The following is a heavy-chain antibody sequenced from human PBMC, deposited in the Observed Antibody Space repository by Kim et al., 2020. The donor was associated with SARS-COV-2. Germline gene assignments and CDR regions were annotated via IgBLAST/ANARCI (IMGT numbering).Heavy chain of an antibody. CDR2: IYYSGST. D-gene: IGHD2-21*02. Sequence: SETLSLTCTVSGGSISSGGYYWSWIRQHPGKGLEWIGYIYYSGSTYYNPSLKSRVTISVDTSKNQFSLKLSSVTAADTAVYYCARVGYHGGNSSLVGWYFDLWGRGTLVTVSS. V-gene: IGHV4-31*03. CDR1: GGSISSGGYY. CDR3: ARVGYHGGNSSLVGWYFDL. J-gene: IGHJ2*01.